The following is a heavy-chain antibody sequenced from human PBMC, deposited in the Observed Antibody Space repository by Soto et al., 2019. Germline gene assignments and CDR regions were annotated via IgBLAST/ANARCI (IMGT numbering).Heavy chain of an antibody. D-gene: IGHD4-17*01. Sequence: ASVKVSCKASGYTFTGYYIHWVRQAPGQGLEWMGWINPNSGASKDAQKFQGRISMTRDTSISTVYMELSSLRSDDTAVYYCARVMTTVTTGELDPWGQGTLVTVSS. CDR2: INPNSGAS. CDR1: GYTFTGYY. V-gene: IGHV1-2*02. CDR3: ARVMTTVTTGELDP. J-gene: IGHJ5*02.